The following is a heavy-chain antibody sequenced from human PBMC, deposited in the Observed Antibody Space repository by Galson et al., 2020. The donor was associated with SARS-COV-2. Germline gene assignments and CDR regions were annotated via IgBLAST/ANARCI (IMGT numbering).Heavy chain of an antibody. CDR3: ARGDVLLWFGELSYFDY. D-gene: IGHD3-10*01. Sequence: ASETLSLTCTVSGGSISSGGYYWSWIRQHPGKGLEWIGYIYYSGSTYYNPSLKSRVTISVDTSKNQFSLKLSSVTAADTAVYYCARGDVLLWFGELSYFDYWGQGTLVTVSS. CDR2: IYYSGST. CDR1: GGSISSGGYY. V-gene: IGHV4-31*03. J-gene: IGHJ4*02.